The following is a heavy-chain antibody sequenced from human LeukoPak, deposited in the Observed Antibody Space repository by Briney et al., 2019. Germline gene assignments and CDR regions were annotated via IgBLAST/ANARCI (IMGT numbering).Heavy chain of an antibody. J-gene: IGHJ4*02. CDR1: GFTFSDYY. D-gene: IGHD6-13*01. CDR3: ARWGSSSRIPEEGFDY. Sequence: GGSLRLSCAASGFTFSDYYMSWIRQAPGKGLEWVSYISSSGSTIYYADSVKGRFTISRDNAKNSLYLQMNSLRAEDTAVYYCARWGSSSRIPEEGFDYWGQGTLVTVSS. V-gene: IGHV3-11*01. CDR2: ISSSGSTI.